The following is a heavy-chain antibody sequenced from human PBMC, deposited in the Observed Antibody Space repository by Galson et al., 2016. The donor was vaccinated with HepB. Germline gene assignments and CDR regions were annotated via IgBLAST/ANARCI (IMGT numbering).Heavy chain of an antibody. J-gene: IGHJ5*02. CDR2: IYYSGST. CDR1: GDSINSGAYY. Sequence: TLSLTCTVSGDSINSGAYYWSWIRQHPGKGLEWIGYIYYSGSTYYNPSLKSRVTISVDTSKIQFSLKLTSVTAADTAVYYCSRIHYSDSSAIPWGQGTLVTVSS. CDR3: SRIHYSDSSAIP. V-gene: IGHV4-31*03. D-gene: IGHD3-22*01.